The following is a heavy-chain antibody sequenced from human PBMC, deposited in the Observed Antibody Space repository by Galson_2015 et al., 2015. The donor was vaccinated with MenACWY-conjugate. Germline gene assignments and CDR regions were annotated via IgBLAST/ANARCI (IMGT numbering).Heavy chain of an antibody. CDR3: AKGWVTMIVFGMDV. Sequence: SLRLSCAASGFTFSSYGMHWVRQAPGKGLEWVAFIRYDGSNKYYADSVKGRFTISRDNSKNTLYLQMNSLRAEDTAVYYCAKGWVTMIVFGMDVWGKGTTVTVSS. CDR1: GFTFSSYG. CDR2: IRYDGSNK. J-gene: IGHJ6*03. V-gene: IGHV3-30*02. D-gene: IGHD3-22*01.